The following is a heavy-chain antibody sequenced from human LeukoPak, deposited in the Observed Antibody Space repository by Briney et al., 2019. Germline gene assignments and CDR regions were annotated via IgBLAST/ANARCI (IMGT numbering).Heavy chain of an antibody. D-gene: IGHD3-3*01. CDR1: GFTFNDAW. V-gene: IGHV3-23*01. J-gene: IGHJ4*02. CDR2: ISGGGGSI. CDR3: AKDFWSGYYSGYFDY. Sequence: GGSLRLSCAASGFTFNDAWMSWVRQAPGKGLEWVSAISGGGGSIYYADSVKGRFTISRDKSKNTLYLQMNSLRAEDTALYYCAKDFWSGYYSGYFDYWGQGTLVTVSS.